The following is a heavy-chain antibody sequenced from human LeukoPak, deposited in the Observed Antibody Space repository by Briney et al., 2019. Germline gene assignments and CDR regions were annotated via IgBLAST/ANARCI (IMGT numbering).Heavy chain of an antibody. J-gene: IGHJ3*02. CDR3: AKGDYYGSGSYYKTNAFDI. Sequence: GGSLRLSCAASGFTFNGYAMSWVRQAPGKGLEWVSTISGSGANTYYADSVRGRFTISRDNSKNTLYLHMNSLRAEDTAVYYCAKGDYYGSGSYYKTNAFDIWGQGTMVTVSS. V-gene: IGHV3-23*01. CDR2: ISGSGANT. CDR1: GFTFNGYA. D-gene: IGHD3-10*01.